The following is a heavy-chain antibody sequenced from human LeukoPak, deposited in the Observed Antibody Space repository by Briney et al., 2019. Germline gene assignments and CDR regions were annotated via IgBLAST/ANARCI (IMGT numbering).Heavy chain of an antibody. J-gene: IGHJ4*02. V-gene: IGHV1-69*04. D-gene: IGHD6-13*01. CDR1: GGTFSSYA. CDR3: AEIAAAGTYFDY. CDR2: IIPILGIA. Sequence: SVKVSCKTSGGTFSSYAISWVRQAPGQGLEWMGRIIPILGIANYAQKFQGRVTITADKSTSTAYMELSSLRSEDTAVYYCAEIAAAGTYFDYWGQGTLVTVSS.